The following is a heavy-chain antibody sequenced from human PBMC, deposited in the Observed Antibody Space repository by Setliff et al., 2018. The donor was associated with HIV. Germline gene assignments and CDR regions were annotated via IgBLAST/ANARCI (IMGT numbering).Heavy chain of an antibody. CDR3: ARGGGPDTNFDS. Sequence: ETLSLTCAVSGGSFSGYYWSWIRQPPGKGLEWIGEINQSGGINYNPSLKSRVTISIDTFKNQFSLRLSSVTAADTAVYYCARGGGPDTNFDSWGRGTLVTVSS. CDR2: INQSGGI. J-gene: IGHJ4*02. V-gene: IGHV4-34*01. CDR1: GGSFSGYY.